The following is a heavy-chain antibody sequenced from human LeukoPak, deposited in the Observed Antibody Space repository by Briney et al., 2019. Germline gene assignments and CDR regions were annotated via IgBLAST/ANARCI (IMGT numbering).Heavy chain of an antibody. J-gene: IGHJ4*02. D-gene: IGHD5-12*01. Sequence: PGGSLRLSCAASGFTFSSYEMNWVRQAPGKGLEWVSYISSSGSTIYYADSVKGRFTISKDNAKNSLYLQMNSLRAEDTAVYYCARGMKWLRYYFDYWGQGTLVTVSS. CDR3: ARGMKWLRYYFDY. CDR1: GFTFSSYE. CDR2: ISSSGSTI. V-gene: IGHV3-48*03.